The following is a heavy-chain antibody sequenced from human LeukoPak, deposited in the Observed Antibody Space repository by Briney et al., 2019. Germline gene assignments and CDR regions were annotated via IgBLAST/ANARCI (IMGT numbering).Heavy chain of an antibody. D-gene: IGHD6-13*01. J-gene: IGHJ5*02. CDR3: ASSMAIAAAGTWWFDP. CDR2: IYHSGST. CDR1: GGSISIYY. Sequence: PSETLSLTCSVSGGSISIYYWSWIRQPPGKGLEWIGYIYHSGSTYYNPSLKSRVTISVDRSKNQFSLKLSSVTAADTAVYYCASSMAIAAAGTWWFDPWGQGTLVTVSS. V-gene: IGHV4-59*12.